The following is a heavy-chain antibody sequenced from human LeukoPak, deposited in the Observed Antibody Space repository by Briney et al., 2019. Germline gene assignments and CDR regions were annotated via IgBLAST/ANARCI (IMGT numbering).Heavy chain of an antibody. V-gene: IGHV3-21*01. CDR3: AREGGFCFGETCRYFDY. CDR1: GFTFSTFS. D-gene: IGHD2-15*01. Sequence: GGSLRLSCAASGFTFSTFSMNWVRQAPGKGLEWVASINSNSYIYYADSVKGRFTISRDNAKNSLYLQMNSLGAEDTAVYYCAREGGFCFGETCRYFDYWGQGTLVTVSS. CDR2: INSNSYI. J-gene: IGHJ4*02.